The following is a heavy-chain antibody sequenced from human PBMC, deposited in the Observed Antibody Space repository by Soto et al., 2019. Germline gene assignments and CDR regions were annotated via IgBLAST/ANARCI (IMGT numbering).Heavy chain of an antibody. CDR1: GFSFRSYW. CDR2: ISSDGTTT. Sequence: EVQLVESGGGLVQSGGSLGLSCVASGFSFRSYWMHWVRQAPGKGLVWVARISSDGTTTTYADSANGRFTVSRDNAANTLYLQMISLRAEDTAVYYCAREYYGVLTGYYNDYWGQGTLVTVSS. V-gene: IGHV3-74*01. J-gene: IGHJ4*02. D-gene: IGHD3-9*01. CDR3: AREYYGVLTGYYNDY.